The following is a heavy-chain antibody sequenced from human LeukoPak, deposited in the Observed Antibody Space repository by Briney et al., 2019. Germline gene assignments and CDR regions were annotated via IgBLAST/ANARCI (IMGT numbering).Heavy chain of an antibody. CDR1: GYTFTSYD. CDR3: ARAFQSLGGLSLPDY. D-gene: IGHD3-16*02. J-gene: IGHJ4*02. CDR2: IHPSTGNP. Sequence: ASVKVSCMASGYTFTSYDINWVRQAPGQGLEWMGWIHPSTGNPTYAQGFTGRFVFSLDTSVSTTYLQISSLKAEDTAVYFCARAFQSLGGLSLPDYWGQGTLVTVSS. V-gene: IGHV7-4-1*02.